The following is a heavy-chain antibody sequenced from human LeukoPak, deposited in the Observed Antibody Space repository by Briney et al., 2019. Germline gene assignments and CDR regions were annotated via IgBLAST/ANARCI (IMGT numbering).Heavy chain of an antibody. CDR2: IYSGGTT. Sequence: PGGSLRLSCAASGFTVSSSYMNWVRQAPGKGLEWVSLIYSGGTTYYADSVKGRFTISRDNSKNTLYLQMNSLRAEDTAVYYCARRGDGGRSFDHWGQGTLVTVSS. V-gene: IGHV3-53*01. CDR1: GFTVSSSY. D-gene: IGHD4-23*01. CDR3: ARRGDGGRSFDH. J-gene: IGHJ4*02.